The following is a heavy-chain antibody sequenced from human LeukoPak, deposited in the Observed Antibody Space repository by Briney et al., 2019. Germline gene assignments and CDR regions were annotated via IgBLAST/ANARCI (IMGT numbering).Heavy chain of an antibody. V-gene: IGHV5-51*01. Sequence: GESLKISCKGSGYSFTNYWVGWVRQMPGKGLEWMGIIYPNNSDSRYSPSFRGQVTISVDRSITTAYLQWNSLKPSDTAMYYCAFSSGAFDSAGYFDYWGQGTLVTVSS. CDR2: IYPNNSDS. CDR3: AFSSGAFDSAGYFDY. CDR1: GYSFTNYW. J-gene: IGHJ4*02. D-gene: IGHD2-15*01.